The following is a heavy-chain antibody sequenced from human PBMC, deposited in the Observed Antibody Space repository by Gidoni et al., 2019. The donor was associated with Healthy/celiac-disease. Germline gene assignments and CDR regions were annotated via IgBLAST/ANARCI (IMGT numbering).Heavy chain of an antibody. V-gene: IGHV3-9*01. D-gene: IGHD3-3*01. Sequence: EVQLVESGGGLVQPGRSLRLSCAASGFTFDDYAMHWVRQAPGKGLEWVSGISWNSGSIGYADSVKGRFTISRDNAKNSLYLQMNSLRAEDTALYYCAKDPSYDFWSGYYIDWGQGTLVTVSS. J-gene: IGHJ4*02. CDR1: GFTFDDYA. CDR2: ISWNSGSI. CDR3: AKDPSYDFWSGYYID.